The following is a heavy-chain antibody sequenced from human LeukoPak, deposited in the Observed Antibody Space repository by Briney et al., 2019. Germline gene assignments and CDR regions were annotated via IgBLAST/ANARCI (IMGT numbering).Heavy chain of an antibody. CDR1: GFTFSSYE. D-gene: IGHD2-15*01. V-gene: IGHV3-48*03. Sequence: GGSLRLSCAASGFTFSSYEMNWVRQAPGKGLEGVSYISSSGITIYYADSVKGRFTISRDNAKNSLYLQMNSLRAEDTAVYYCAGAADCSGGSCYYYYMDVWGKGTTVTVSS. CDR2: ISSSGITI. J-gene: IGHJ6*03. CDR3: AGAADCSGGSCYYYYMDV.